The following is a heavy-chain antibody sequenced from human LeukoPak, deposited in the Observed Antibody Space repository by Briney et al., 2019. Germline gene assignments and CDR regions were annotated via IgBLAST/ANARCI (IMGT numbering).Heavy chain of an antibody. CDR1: GGSISSSSYY. CDR2: IYYSGST. Sequence: SETLSLTCTVSGGSISSSSYYWGWIRQPPGKGLEWIGSIYYSGSTYYNPSLKSRVTISVDTSKNQFSLKLSSVTAADTAVYYCARTTTVTKGLDYWGQGTLVTVSS. CDR3: ARTTTVTKGLDY. V-gene: IGHV4-39*01. J-gene: IGHJ4*02. D-gene: IGHD4-17*01.